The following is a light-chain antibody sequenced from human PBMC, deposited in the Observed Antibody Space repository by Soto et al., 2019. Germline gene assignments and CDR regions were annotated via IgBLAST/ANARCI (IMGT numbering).Light chain of an antibody. Sequence: QSALTQPPSASGSLGQSVTFSCTGTSSDVGGYNYVSWYQQHPGKAPKLIIYEVHKRPSGVPDRFSGSKSGNTASLTVSGLQAEDEADYHCSSYTSSSTYVFGTGTKVTVL. J-gene: IGLJ1*01. CDR2: EVH. CDR1: SSDVGGYNY. V-gene: IGLV2-8*01. CDR3: SSYTSSSTYV.